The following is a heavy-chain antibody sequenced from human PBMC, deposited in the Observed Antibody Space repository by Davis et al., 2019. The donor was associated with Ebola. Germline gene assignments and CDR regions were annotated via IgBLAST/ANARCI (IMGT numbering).Heavy chain of an antibody. J-gene: IGHJ6*02. CDR3: AGGYCSSTSCYSGLVYYGMDV. CDR1: GGSFSGYY. Sequence: SETLSFTCAVYGGSFSGYYWSWIRQPPGKGLEWIGEINHSGSTNYNPSLKSRVTISVDTSKNQFSLKLSSVTAADTAVYYCAGGYCSSTSCYSGLVYYGMDVWGQGTTVTVSS. D-gene: IGHD2-2*01. CDR2: INHSGST. V-gene: IGHV4-34*01.